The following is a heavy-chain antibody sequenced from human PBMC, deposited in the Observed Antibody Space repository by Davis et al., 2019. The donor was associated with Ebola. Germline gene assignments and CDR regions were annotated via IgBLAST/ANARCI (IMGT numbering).Heavy chain of an antibody. V-gene: IGHV1-3*01. CDR3: AGSSTWYHSAEY. CDR2: INAGNGNT. CDR1: GYTFTSYA. D-gene: IGHD6-13*01. Sequence: AASVKVSCKPSGYTFTSYAIHWVRQAPGQRLEWMGWINAGNGNTKYSQKFQGRVTITRDTSASTAYMELSSLRSEDTAVYYCAGSSTWYHSAEYWGQGTLVTVSS. J-gene: IGHJ4*02.